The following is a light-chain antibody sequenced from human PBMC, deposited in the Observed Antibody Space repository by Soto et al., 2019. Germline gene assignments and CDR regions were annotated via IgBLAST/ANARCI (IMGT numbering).Light chain of an antibody. V-gene: IGKV1-39*01. CDR3: QQSYRSPPT. CDR2: DAS. CDR1: QTISSK. Sequence: DIQMTQSPATLSGTVGERVTITFRASQTISSKLNWYQQKPGKVPKLLIYDASSLQSGVPSRFSGSGSGTDFTLTISSLQPEDFATYYCQQSYRSPPTFGQGTKVDIK. J-gene: IGKJ1*01.